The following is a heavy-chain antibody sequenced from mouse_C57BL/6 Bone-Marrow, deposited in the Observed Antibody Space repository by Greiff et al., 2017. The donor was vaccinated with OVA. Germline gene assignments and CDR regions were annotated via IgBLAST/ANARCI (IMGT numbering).Heavy chain of an antibody. V-gene: IGHV1-81*01. CDR2: IYPRSGNT. Sequence: QVQLKQSGAELARPGASVKLSCKASGYTFTSYGISWVKQRTGQGLEWIGEIYPRSGNTYYNEKFKGKATLTADKSSSTAYMELRSLTSEDSAVYFCARGGGYDDYFDYWGQGTTLTVSS. J-gene: IGHJ2*01. D-gene: IGHD2-2*01. CDR1: GYTFTSYG. CDR3: ARGGGYDDYFDY.